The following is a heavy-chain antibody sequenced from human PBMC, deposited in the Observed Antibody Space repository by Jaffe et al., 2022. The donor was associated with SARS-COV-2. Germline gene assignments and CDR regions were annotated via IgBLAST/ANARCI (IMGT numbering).Heavy chain of an antibody. CDR3: ARCEGDSSGSIFDY. CDR1: GGSISSGGYS. D-gene: IGHD3-22*01. J-gene: IGHJ4*02. V-gene: IGHV4-30-2*01. CDR2: IYHSGST. Sequence: QLQLQESGSGLVKPSQTLSLTCAVSGGSISSGGYSWSWIRQPPGKGLEWIGYIYHSGSTYYNPSLKSRVTISVDRSKNQFSLKLSSVTAADTAVYYCARCEGDSSGSIFDYWGQGTLVTVSS.